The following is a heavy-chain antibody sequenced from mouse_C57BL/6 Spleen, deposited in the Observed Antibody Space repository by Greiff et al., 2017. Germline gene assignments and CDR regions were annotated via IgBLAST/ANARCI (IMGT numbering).Heavy chain of an antibody. V-gene: IGHV14-3*01. CDR3: ARSWVRYWDFDV. CDR1: GFNIKNTY. CDR2: IDPANGNT. Sequence: VHVKQSVAELVRPGASVKLSCTASGFNIKNTYMHWVKQRPEQGLEWIGRIDPANGNTKYAPKFQGQATITAATSSNTAYLQLSSLTSEDTAIYYCARSWVRYWDFDVWGTGTTVTVAS. D-gene: IGHD4-1*01. J-gene: IGHJ1*03.